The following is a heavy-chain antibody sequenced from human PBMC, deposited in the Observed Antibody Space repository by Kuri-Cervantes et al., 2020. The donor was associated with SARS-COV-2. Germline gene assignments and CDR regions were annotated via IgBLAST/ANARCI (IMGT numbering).Heavy chain of an antibody. CDR1: CGSISSSSYY. D-gene: IGHD4-17*01. CDR3: ARLEVTVPNGGYFDY. CDR2: IYYSGST. Sequence: SDTLSLTCTDYCGSISSSSYYWGWIRQPPGKGLEWIGSIYYSGSTNYNPSLKSRVTISVDTSKNQFSLKLSYVTAADTAVYYCARLEVTVPNGGYFDYWGQGTLVTVSS. V-gene: IGHV4-39*07. J-gene: IGHJ4*02.